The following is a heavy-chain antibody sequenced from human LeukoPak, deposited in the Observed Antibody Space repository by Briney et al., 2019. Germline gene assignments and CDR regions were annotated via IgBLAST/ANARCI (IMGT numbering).Heavy chain of an antibody. Sequence: ASVKVSCKASGHTFSGNNMYWVRQAPGQGLEWMGWINPNSGGTNYAQKFQGRVTMTRDTSISTAYMELNRLRSDDTAVYYCARGDGSSWFEYWGQGTLVTVSS. V-gene: IGHV1-2*02. CDR3: ARGDGSSWFEY. CDR2: INPNSGGT. CDR1: GHTFSGNN. D-gene: IGHD6-13*01. J-gene: IGHJ4*02.